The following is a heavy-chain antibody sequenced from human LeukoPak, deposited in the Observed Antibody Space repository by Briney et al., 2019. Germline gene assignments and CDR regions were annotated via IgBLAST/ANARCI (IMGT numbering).Heavy chain of an antibody. CDR3: AKTKPRDYVWGSYRDKYYFDY. CDR2: IWYDGSNK. J-gene: IGHJ4*02. Sequence: PGRSLRLSCAASGFTFSSYGMHWVRQAPGKGLEWVAVIWYDGSNKYYADSVKGRFTISRDNSKNTLYLQMNSLRAEDTAVYYCAKTKPRDYVWGSYRDKYYFDYWGQGTLVTVSS. V-gene: IGHV3-33*06. D-gene: IGHD3-16*02. CDR1: GFTFSSYG.